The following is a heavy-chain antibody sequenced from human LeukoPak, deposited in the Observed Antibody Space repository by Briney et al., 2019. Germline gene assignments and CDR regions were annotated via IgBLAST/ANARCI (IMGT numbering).Heavy chain of an antibody. V-gene: IGHV3-66*01. CDR3: ARDERPLLWFGELFD. D-gene: IGHD3-10*01. J-gene: IGHJ4*02. Sequence: GGSLRLACAASGFTVSSNYMSWVRQAPGRGLGWVSVTYSGVSTYNADCVKGRFTISRDNSKNTLYLQMNSLRAEDTAVYYCARDERPLLWFGELFDWGQGTLVTVSS. CDR1: GFTVSSNY. CDR2: TYSGVST.